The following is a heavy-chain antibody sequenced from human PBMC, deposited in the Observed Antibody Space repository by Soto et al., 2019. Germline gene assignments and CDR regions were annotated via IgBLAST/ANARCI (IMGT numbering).Heavy chain of an antibody. CDR1: GGSIRSSNW. CDR3: VRFYGDYVNGVKRRYFDF. V-gene: IGHV4-4*02. CDR2: IYHSGST. J-gene: IGHJ4*02. D-gene: IGHD4-17*01. Sequence: SETLSLTCAVSGGSIRSSNWWSWVRQAPGKGLGWIGEIYHSGSTNYNPSLKSRVTISVDKSKNQFSLKLNSVTAAETGVYYCVRFYGDYVNGVKRRYFDFWGQGTLVTVSS.